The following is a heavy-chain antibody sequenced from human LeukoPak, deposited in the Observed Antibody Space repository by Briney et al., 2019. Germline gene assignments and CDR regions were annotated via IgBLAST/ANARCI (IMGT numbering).Heavy chain of an antibody. V-gene: IGHV4-34*01. D-gene: IGHD3-22*01. CDR1: GGSFSGYY. J-gene: IGHJ5*02. CDR3: ARGRTMIVVVGWFDP. Sequence: KSSETLSLTCAVYGGSFSGYYWSWIRQPPGKGLEWIGEINHSGSTNYNPSLKSRVTISVDTSKNQLSLKLSSVTAADTAVYYCARGRTMIVVVGWFDPWGQGTLVTVSS. CDR2: INHSGST.